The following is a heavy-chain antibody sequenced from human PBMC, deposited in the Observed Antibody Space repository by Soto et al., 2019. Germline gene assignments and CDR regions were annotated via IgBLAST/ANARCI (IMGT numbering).Heavy chain of an antibody. Sequence: QVQLVQSGAEVKKPGSSVKVSCQASGGTFSSYAISWVRQAPGQGLEWMGGIIPIFGTANYAQKFQGRVTITADESTSTAYMELSSLRSEDTAVYYCARATSTPAYYDSSGYYYQYYFDYWGQGTLVTVSS. CDR2: IIPIFGTA. V-gene: IGHV1-69*01. J-gene: IGHJ4*02. CDR1: GGTFSSYA. CDR3: ARATSTPAYYDSSGYYYQYYFDY. D-gene: IGHD3-22*01.